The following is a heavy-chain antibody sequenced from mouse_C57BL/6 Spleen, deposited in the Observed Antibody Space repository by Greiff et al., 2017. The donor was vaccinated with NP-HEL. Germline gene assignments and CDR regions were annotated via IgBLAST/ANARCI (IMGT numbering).Heavy chain of an antibody. CDR1: GYAFTNYL. J-gene: IGHJ4*01. Sequence: QVQLKQSGAELVRPGTSVKVSCKASGYAFTNYLIEWVKQRPGQGLEWIGVINPGSGGTNYNEKFKGKATLTADKSSSTAYMQLSRLTSEDSAVYFCARSDGAWLRAMDYWGHGTSVTVSS. CDR2: INPGSGGT. V-gene: IGHV1-54*01. D-gene: IGHD1-2*01. CDR3: ARSDGAWLRAMDY.